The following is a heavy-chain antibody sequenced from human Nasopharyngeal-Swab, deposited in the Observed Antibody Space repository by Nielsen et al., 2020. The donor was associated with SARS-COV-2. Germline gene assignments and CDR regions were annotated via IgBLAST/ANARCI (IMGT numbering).Heavy chain of an antibody. V-gene: IGHV3-33*06. CDR3: AKGLGVRGVIGQYYFDY. D-gene: IGHD3-10*01. CDR2: IWYDGSNK. CDR1: GFTFSSYG. J-gene: IGHJ4*02. Sequence: GESLKISCAASGFTFSSYGMHWVRQAPGKGLEWVAVIWYDGSNKYYADSVKGRFTISRDNSKNTLYLQMNSLRAEDTAVYYCAKGLGVRGVIGQYYFDYWGQGTLVTVSS.